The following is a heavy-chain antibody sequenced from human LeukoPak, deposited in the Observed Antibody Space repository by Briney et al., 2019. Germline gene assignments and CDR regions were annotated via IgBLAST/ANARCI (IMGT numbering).Heavy chain of an antibody. Sequence: GGSLRLSCVASGFTFNNYAMSWVRQAPGKGLEWVSSISGSGPSTDYTDAVKGRFIISRDSSKNTLLLQMNSLRAEDTALYFCARKAQYNGHYPLDYWGQGTLVTVSS. CDR2: ISGSGPST. V-gene: IGHV3-23*01. CDR1: GFTFNNYA. CDR3: ARKAQYNGHYPLDY. D-gene: IGHD1-7*01. J-gene: IGHJ4*02.